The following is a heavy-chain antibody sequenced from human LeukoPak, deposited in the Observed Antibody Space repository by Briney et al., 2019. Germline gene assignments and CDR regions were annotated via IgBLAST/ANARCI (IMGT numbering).Heavy chain of an antibody. Sequence: GRSLRLSCAASGFTFSSYAMSWVRQAPGKGLEWVSAISGSGGNTYYADSVKGRFTISRDNFKNTLYLQMNSLRAEDTAVYYCAKDHSSSYSWGNWGQGTLVTVSS. V-gene: IGHV3-23*01. CDR3: AKDHSSSYSWGN. D-gene: IGHD3-22*01. J-gene: IGHJ4*02. CDR1: GFTFSSYA. CDR2: ISGSGGNT.